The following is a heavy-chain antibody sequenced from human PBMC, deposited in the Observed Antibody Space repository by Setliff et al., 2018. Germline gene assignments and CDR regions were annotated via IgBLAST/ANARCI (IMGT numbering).Heavy chain of an antibody. CDR1: GFTFSSYA. D-gene: IGHD3-22*01. V-gene: IGHV3-30*04. Sequence: GSLRLSCAASGFTFSSYAMHWVRQAPGKGLEWVAVISYDGSNKYYADSVKGRFTISRDNSKNTLYLQMNSLRAEDTAVYYCARGDSSGYYYVQEVFIDYWGQGTLVTVS. J-gene: IGHJ4*02. CDR2: ISYDGSNK. CDR3: ARGDSSGYYYVQEVFIDY.